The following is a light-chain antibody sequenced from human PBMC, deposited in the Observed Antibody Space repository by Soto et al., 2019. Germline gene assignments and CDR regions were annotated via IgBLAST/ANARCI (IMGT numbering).Light chain of an antibody. Sequence: DIQMTQSPSTLSASVGDRVTITCRASQSISSWLAWYQQKPGKAPKLLIYDASSLESGVPSRFSGSISGTEFTLTISSLQPDDFATYSCQQYNSYSLTFGPGTKVDIK. J-gene: IGKJ3*01. V-gene: IGKV1-5*01. CDR3: QQYNSYSLT. CDR1: QSISSW. CDR2: DAS.